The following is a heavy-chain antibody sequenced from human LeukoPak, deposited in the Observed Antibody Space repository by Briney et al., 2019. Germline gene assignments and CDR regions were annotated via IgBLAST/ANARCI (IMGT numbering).Heavy chain of an antibody. CDR1: SESFSDYY. D-gene: IGHD4-17*01. CDR3: VRVDYGDYSRTFDH. V-gene: IGHV4-34*01. Sequence: SETLSLTCAVYSESFSDYYWSWIRQPPGKGLEWIGEINHRGRTNYNPSLKSRVTISVDTSKNQLSLRLSSVTAADTAVYYCVRVDYGDYSRTFDHWGQGTLVTVSP. CDR2: INHRGRT. J-gene: IGHJ4*02.